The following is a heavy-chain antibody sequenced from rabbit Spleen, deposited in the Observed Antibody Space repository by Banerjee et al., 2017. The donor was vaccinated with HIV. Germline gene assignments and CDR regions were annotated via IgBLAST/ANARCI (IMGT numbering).Heavy chain of an antibody. J-gene: IGHJ6*01. CDR2: IDSGNSGDT. CDR1: GFSFSSRYY. D-gene: IGHD1-1*01. CDR3: ARDTSTSFSTYGMDL. V-gene: IGHV1S40*01. Sequence: QSLEESGGDLVKPGASLTLTCTASGFSFSSRYYMCWVRQAPGKGLEWIACIDSGNSGDTYYATWAKGRFTISKTSPTTVTLQLTSLTAADTATYFCARDTSTSFSTYGMDLWGPGTLVTVS.